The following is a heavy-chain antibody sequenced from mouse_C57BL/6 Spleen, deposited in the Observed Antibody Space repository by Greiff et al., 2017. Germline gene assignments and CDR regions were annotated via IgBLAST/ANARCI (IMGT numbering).Heavy chain of an antibody. CDR1: GFTFSDYG. J-gene: IGHJ4*01. CDR2: ISSGSSTI. V-gene: IGHV5-17*01. Sequence: EVKVVESGGGLVKPGGSLKLSCAASGFTFSDYGMHWVRQAPEKGLEWVAYISSGSSTIYYADTVKGRFTISRDNAKNTLFLQMTSLRSEDTAMYYCAKPITTVVAGGAMDYWGQGTSVTVSS. D-gene: IGHD1-1*01. CDR3: AKPITTVVAGGAMDY.